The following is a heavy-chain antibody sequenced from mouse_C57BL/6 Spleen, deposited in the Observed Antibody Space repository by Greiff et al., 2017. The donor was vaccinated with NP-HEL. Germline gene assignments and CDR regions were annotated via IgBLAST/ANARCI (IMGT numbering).Heavy chain of an antibody. D-gene: IGHD2-1*01. V-gene: IGHV1-81*01. CDR3: ARTEVYYGNYGGWEFDD. Sequence: QVQLQQSGAELARPGASVTLSCKASGYTFTSYGIRWVKQRPGQGLEWIGEIYPRSGNTYYTEKFKGKATLTADKSSSTAYMKLRRLTSKDSAVYCCARTEVYYGNYGGWEFDDWGTGTTVTVSS. CDR1: GYTFTSYG. J-gene: IGHJ1*03. CDR2: IYPRSGNT.